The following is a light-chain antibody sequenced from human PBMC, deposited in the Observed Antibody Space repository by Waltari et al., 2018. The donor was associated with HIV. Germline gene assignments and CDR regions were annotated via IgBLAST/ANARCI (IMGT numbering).Light chain of an antibody. Sequence: EIVLTPSPPTLSVSPGQSVTLACTASQSISAKVAWYQQRPGQAPRLLIYEAATRPTGIPARFSGSGSGTEFTLTISSLQSEDFATYFCQQYDSGPRGITFGQGTMLEI. CDR2: EAA. J-gene: IGKJ2*01. CDR3: QQYDSGPRGIT. V-gene: IGKV3-15*01. CDR1: QSISAK.